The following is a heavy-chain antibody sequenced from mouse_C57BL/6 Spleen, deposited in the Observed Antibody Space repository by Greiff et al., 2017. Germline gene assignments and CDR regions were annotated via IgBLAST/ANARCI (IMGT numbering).Heavy chain of an antibody. CDR1: GFSLTSYG. Sequence: VKLMESGPGLVQPSQSLSITCTVSGFSLTSYGVHWVRQSPGKGLEWLGVIWSGGSTDYNAAFISRLSISKDNSKSQVFFKMNSLQADDTAIYYCARNYYDYGPSYFDVWGTGTTVTVSS. V-gene: IGHV2-2*01. D-gene: IGHD2-4*01. CDR2: IWSGGST. CDR3: ARNYYDYGPSYFDV. J-gene: IGHJ1*03.